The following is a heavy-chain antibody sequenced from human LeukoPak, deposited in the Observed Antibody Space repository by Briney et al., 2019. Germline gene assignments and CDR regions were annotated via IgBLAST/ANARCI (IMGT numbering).Heavy chain of an antibody. D-gene: IGHD6-13*01. J-gene: IGHJ6*03. CDR2: ISWRSSDI. CDR3: ARVCTSTWYLGYLHMDV. CDR1: GFTLSSYN. Sequence: GGSLRLSCAASGFTLSSYNMKWVRQAPGKRLEWVSSISWRSSDIEYADSVKGRFTISRDIDKKSLYLQMNSLRVEDTAVYYCARVCTSTWYLGYLHMDVWGKGTTVTVSS. V-gene: IGHV3-21*01.